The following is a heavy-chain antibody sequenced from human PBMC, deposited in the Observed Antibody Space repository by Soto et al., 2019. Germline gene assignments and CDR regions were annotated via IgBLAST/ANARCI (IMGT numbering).Heavy chain of an antibody. CDR3: ARLSGYEFWSGIMGYYYFGMDV. CDR2: IYYSGRS. D-gene: IGHD3-3*01. Sequence: QVQLQESGPGLVKPSETLSLTCTVSGGSISSYYWSWIRQPPGKGLEWNGAIYYSGRSNYNPSLKSRVTIALDMSKNHFSVSLSAVTAADRAVYYCARLSGYEFWSGIMGYYYFGMDVWGQGTKVTVSS. CDR1: GGSISSYY. V-gene: IGHV4-59*01. J-gene: IGHJ6*02.